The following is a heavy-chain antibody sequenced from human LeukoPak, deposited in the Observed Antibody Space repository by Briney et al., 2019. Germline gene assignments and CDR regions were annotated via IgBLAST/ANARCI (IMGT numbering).Heavy chain of an antibody. Sequence: ASVKVPCKASGYTFTGYYMHWVRQAPGQGLEWMGWINPNSGGTNYAQKFQGRVTMTRDTSISTAYMELSRLRSDDTAVYYCARGQLDEVEAFDIWGQGTMVTVSS. V-gene: IGHV1-2*02. D-gene: IGHD1-1*01. CDR2: INPNSGGT. CDR3: ARGQLDEVEAFDI. J-gene: IGHJ3*02. CDR1: GYTFTGYY.